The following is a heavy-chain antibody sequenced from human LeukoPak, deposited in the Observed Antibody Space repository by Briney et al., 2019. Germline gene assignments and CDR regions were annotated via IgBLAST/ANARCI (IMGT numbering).Heavy chain of an antibody. D-gene: IGHD3-10*01. V-gene: IGHV1-18*01. CDR1: GYTFTSYG. J-gene: IGHJ5*02. CDR2: ISAYNGNT. Sequence: ASVKVSFKASGYTFTSYGISWVRQAPGQGLEWMGWISAYNGNTNYAQKLQGRVTMTTDTSTSTAYMELRSLRSDDTAVYYCARAAITMVRGVITPNWFDPWGQGTLVTVSS. CDR3: ARAAITMVRGVITPNWFDP.